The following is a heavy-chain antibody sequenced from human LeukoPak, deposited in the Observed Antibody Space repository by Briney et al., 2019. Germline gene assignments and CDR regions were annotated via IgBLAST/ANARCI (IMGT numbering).Heavy chain of an antibody. CDR1: GGSISSSSYY. CDR2: IYYSGST. D-gene: IGHD6-19*01. V-gene: IGHV4-39*07. J-gene: IGHJ4*02. CDR3: ARGKVVAGTPGQNSWDY. Sequence: TSETLSLTCTVSGGSISSSSYYWGWIRQPPGKGLEWIGSIYYSGSTNYNPSLKSRVTVSVDTSRNQFSLKLSSVTAADTAVYYCARGKVVAGTPGQNSWDYWGQGTLVTVSS.